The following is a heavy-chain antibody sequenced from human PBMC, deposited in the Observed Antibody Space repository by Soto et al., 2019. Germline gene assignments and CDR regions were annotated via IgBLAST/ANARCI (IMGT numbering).Heavy chain of an antibody. CDR2: IYHSGST. Sequence: SETLSLTCTVSGGSIGCDSWSWIRQSPGKGLDFIGYIYHSGSTNYNPSLKSRVTISMDTSKNQFSLRLSSVTAADTAVYYCARAGIVQVSYAMDVWGQGATVTVSS. D-gene: IGHD2-8*01. V-gene: IGHV4-59*01. CDR3: ARAGIVQVSYAMDV. CDR1: GGSIGCDS. J-gene: IGHJ6*02.